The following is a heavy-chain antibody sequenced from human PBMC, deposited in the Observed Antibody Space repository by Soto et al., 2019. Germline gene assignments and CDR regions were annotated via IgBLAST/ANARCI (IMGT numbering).Heavy chain of an antibody. V-gene: IGHV4-61*01. Sequence: PSETLSLSCCVSGVSGSGGSYYWSWIRQPPGKGLEWIGYSYHTGITKYNPALRSRVTISVDTSKNQFSLNLKSVTAADTAVYYCARDRGTDDSWGQGTLVTSPQ. CDR3: ARDRGTDDS. CDR1: GVSGSGGSYY. J-gene: IGHJ4*02. CDR2: SYHTGIT.